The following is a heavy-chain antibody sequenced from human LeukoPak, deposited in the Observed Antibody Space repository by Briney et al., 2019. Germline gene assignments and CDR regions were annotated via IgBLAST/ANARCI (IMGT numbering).Heavy chain of an antibody. D-gene: IGHD3-10*01. CDR2: ISYDGSNK. CDR1: GFTFSSYA. CDR3: ARELYGAGSYYRWFDP. V-gene: IGHV3-30-3*01. Sequence: GGSLGLSCAASGFTFSSYAMHWVRQAPGKGLEWVAVISYDGSNKYYADSVKGRFTISRDNSKNTLYLQMNSLRAEDTAVYYCARELYGAGSYYRWFDPWGQGTLVTVSS. J-gene: IGHJ5*02.